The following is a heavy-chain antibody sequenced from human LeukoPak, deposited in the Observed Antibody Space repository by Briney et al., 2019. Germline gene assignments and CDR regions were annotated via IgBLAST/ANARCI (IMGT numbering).Heavy chain of an antibody. CDR1: GFTFSSYG. J-gene: IGHJ4*02. CDR2: IRYDGSNK. D-gene: IGHD4-11*01. CDR3: AKDASPYYSNYPYYFDY. Sequence: NPGGSLRLSCAASGFTFSSYGMHWVRQAPGKGLEWVAFIRYDGSNKYYADSVKGRFTISRDNSKNTLYLQMNSLRAEDTAVFYCAKDASPYYSNYPYYFDYWGQGTLVTVSS. V-gene: IGHV3-30*02.